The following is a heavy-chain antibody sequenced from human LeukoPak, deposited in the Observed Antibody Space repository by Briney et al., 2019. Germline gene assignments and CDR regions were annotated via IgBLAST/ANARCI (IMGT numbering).Heavy chain of an antibody. CDR3: ATLYRAAVSRDY. Sequence: ASVKVSCKASGYTFTDYYMHWVRQAPGQGLEWMGWINPKSGDTNYTEKFQGRVTMTRDTSISTAYMELSRLKSDDTAVYYCATLYRAAVSRDYWGQGTLVTVSS. CDR1: GYTFTDYY. J-gene: IGHJ4*02. V-gene: IGHV1-2*02. CDR2: INPKSGDT. D-gene: IGHD3-16*01.